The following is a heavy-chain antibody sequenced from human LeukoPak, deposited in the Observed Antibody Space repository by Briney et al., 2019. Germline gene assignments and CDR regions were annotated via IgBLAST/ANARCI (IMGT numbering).Heavy chain of an antibody. CDR3: AREDASAFDY. CDR2: MNPNSGNT. D-gene: IGHD3-10*01. J-gene: IGHJ4*02. Sequence: ASVKVSCKASGYTFTSYDINWVRQATGQGLEWMGWMNPNSGNTGNAQKFQGRVTITRNTTISTAYMELSSLRSEDTAVYYCAREDASAFDYWGQGTLVTVSS. V-gene: IGHV1-8*03. CDR1: GYTFTSYD.